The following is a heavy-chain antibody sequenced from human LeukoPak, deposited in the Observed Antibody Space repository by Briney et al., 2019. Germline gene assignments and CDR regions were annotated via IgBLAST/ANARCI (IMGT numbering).Heavy chain of an antibody. CDR3: ARGRYSSRSGGYYFDI. Sequence: GGSLRLSCAASGFTFSSYPLHWVRQAPDKGLDWMAVISNDGTEKHYADSVKGRFTISRDNSENTLYLQMNSLRVEDTAVYYCARGRYSSRSGGYYFDIWGQGTLVTVSS. CDR2: ISNDGTEK. J-gene: IGHJ4*02. CDR1: GFTFSSYP. D-gene: IGHD2-2*01. V-gene: IGHV3-30*17.